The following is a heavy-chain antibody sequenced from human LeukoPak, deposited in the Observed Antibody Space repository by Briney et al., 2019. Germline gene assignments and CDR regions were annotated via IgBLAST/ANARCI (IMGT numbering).Heavy chain of an antibody. D-gene: IGHD3-9*01. Sequence: SETLSLTCTVSGGSISSGSYYWSWIRQPPGKGLEWIGEINHSGSTNYNPSLKSRVTISVDTSKNQFSLKLSSVTAEDTAVYYCARNPYDILTGFYKNPGGFYFWGQGTLVTVSS. J-gene: IGHJ4*02. CDR3: ARNPYDILTGFYKNPGGFYF. V-gene: IGHV4-39*07. CDR1: GGSISSGSYY. CDR2: INHSGST.